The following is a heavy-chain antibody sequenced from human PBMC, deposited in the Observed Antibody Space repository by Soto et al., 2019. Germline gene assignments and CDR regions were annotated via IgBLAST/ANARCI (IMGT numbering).Heavy chain of an antibody. CDR3: ARRSLKGSGWYGEY. D-gene: IGHD6-19*01. Sequence: LGEPLKISCKGSGYSFPTYWIGWVRQMPGKGLEWMGIIYPGDSDTRYTPSFQGQVTISADKSISTAYLQWSSLKASDTAMYYCARRSLKGSGWYGEYWGQGTLVTVSS. CDR1: GYSFPTYW. V-gene: IGHV5-51*01. CDR2: IYPGDSDT. J-gene: IGHJ4*02.